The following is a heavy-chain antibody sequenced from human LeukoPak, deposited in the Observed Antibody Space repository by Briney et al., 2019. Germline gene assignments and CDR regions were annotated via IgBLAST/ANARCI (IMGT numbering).Heavy chain of an antibody. CDR1: GGSISSSSYY. Sequence: SETLSLTCTVSGGSISSSSYYWGWIRQPPGKGLEWIGSIYYSGSTYYNPSLKSRVTMSVDTSKNQFSLKLSSVTAADTAVYYCARTVQLERRWFDPWGQGTLVTVSS. CDR3: ARTVQLERRWFDP. D-gene: IGHD1-1*01. J-gene: IGHJ5*02. CDR2: IYYSGST. V-gene: IGHV4-39*01.